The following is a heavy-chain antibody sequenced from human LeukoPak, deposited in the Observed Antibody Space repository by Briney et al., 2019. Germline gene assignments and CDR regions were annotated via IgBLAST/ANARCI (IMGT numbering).Heavy chain of an antibody. Sequence: GGSLRLSCAASGFTFSSYSMNWVRQAPGKGLEWVSYISSSSSTIYYADSVKGRFTTSRDNAKNSLYLQMIGLRAEDTAVYYCARAIYFDYWGQGTLVTVSS. J-gene: IGHJ4*02. CDR3: ARAIYFDY. CDR2: ISSSSSTI. CDR1: GFTFSSYS. V-gene: IGHV3-48*01.